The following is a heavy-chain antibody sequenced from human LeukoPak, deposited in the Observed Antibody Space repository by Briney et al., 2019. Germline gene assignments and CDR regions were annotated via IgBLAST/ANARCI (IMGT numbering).Heavy chain of an antibody. CDR1: GFTFSSYW. Sequence: GGSLRLSCAASGFTFSSYWMSWVRQAPGKGLEWVANIKQDGSEKYYVDSVKGRFTISRDNAKNSLYLQMNSLRAEDTAVYYCARVYSSSWSGFDYWGQGTLVTVSS. V-gene: IGHV3-7*01. J-gene: IGHJ4*02. CDR3: ARVYSSSWSGFDY. CDR2: IKQDGSEK. D-gene: IGHD6-13*01.